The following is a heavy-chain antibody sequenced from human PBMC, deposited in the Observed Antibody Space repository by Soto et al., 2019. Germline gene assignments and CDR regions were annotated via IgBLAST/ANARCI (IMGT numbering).Heavy chain of an antibody. V-gene: IGHV1-2*04. CDR1: GYTFTGYY. D-gene: IGHD6-19*01. CDR2: INPNSGGT. CDR3: ARAGATGQWLAPGPYDAFDI. J-gene: IGHJ3*02. Sequence: ASVKVSCKASGYTFTGYYMHWVRQAPGQGLEWMGWINPNSGGTNYAQKFQGWVTMTRDRSISTAYMELSRLRSDDTAVYYCARAGATGQWLAPGPYDAFDIWGQGTMVTVSS.